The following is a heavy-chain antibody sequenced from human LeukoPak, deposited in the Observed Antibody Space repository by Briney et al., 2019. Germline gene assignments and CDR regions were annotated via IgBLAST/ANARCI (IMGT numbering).Heavy chain of an antibody. CDR2: INHSGST. D-gene: IGHD5-18*01. J-gene: IGHJ5*02. CDR3: ARARNRGYSYGNWFDP. V-gene: IGHV4-34*01. Sequence: SETLSLTCAVYGGSFSGYYWSWIRQPPGKGLEWIGEINHSGSTNYNPSLKSRDTISVDTSKNQFSLKLSSVTAADTAVYYCARARNRGYSYGNWFDPWGQGTLVTVSS. CDR1: GGSFSGYY.